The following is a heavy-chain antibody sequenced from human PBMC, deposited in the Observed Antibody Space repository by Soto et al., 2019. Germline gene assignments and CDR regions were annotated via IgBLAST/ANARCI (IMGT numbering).Heavy chain of an antibody. CDR1: GFTISGYE. D-gene: IGHD3-22*01. Sequence: PGGSLRLSCAASGFTISGYEMNWVRQAPGEGLEWVSYISGSGSTIYYADSVKGRFTISRDNAKDSLYLQMNSLRAEDTAVYYCAREVVVFGVIIPTPMDVWGQGTTVTVSS. CDR3: AREVVVFGVIIPTPMDV. CDR2: ISGSGSTI. V-gene: IGHV3-48*03. J-gene: IGHJ6*02.